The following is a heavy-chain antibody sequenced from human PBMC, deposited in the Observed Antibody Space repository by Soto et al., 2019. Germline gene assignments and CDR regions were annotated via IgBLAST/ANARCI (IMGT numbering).Heavy chain of an antibody. D-gene: IGHD4-4*01. CDR3: AKGDYRYYYYYYKDV. CDR1: GFTFSSYA. J-gene: IGHJ6*03. Sequence: EVQLLESGGGLVQPGGSLRLSCAASGFTFSSYAMSWVRQAPGKGLEWVSAISGSGGSTYYADSVKGRFTISRDNSKNTRYLQKNSLRAEDKAVYYWAKGDYRYYYYYYKDVWGQGTPVTVSS. CDR2: ISGSGGST. V-gene: IGHV3-23*01.